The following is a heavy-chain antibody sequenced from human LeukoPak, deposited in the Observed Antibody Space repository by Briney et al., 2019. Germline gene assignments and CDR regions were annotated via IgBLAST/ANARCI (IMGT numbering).Heavy chain of an antibody. CDR1: GYTFTSYG. J-gene: IGHJ5*02. Sequence: ASVKVSCKASGYTFTSYGISWVRQAPGQGLEWMGWISAYNGNAIYAQKLQGRVTMTTDTSTSTAYMELRSLRSDDTAVYYCARVVYGSSCFDPWGQGTLVTVSS. V-gene: IGHV1-18*04. CDR2: ISAYNGNA. D-gene: IGHD6-13*01. CDR3: ARVVYGSSCFDP.